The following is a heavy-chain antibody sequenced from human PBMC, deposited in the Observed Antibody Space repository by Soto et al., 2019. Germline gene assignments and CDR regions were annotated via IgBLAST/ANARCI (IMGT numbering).Heavy chain of an antibody. CDR3: ARGKGSYGPSHFDV. Sequence: GGSLRLSCAASGFTFSSYWMHWVRQAPGKGLVWVSRIKSDGSGAIYADSVKGRFTVSRDNAKNTLYLLMNSLKPDDTALYYCARGKGSYGPSHFDVWGQGTLVTVAS. CDR1: GFTFSSYW. V-gene: IGHV3-74*01. D-gene: IGHD5-18*01. CDR2: IKSDGSGA. J-gene: IGHJ4*02.